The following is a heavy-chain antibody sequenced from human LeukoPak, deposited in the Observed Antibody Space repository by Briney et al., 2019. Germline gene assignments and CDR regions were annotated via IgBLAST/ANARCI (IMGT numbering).Heavy chain of an antibody. V-gene: IGHV3-30*01. J-gene: IGHJ4*02. D-gene: IGHD3-10*01. CDR2: ISYEGGIT. CDR3: ATDSTYYYESGSSGPHFFDY. CDR1: GFTFSSSA. Sequence: GGSLRLSCAASGFTFSSSAMHWVRQAPGKGLEWVALISYEGGITYYADSVKGRFTIYRDNSKNTLYLQLNSLRAEDTAVYYCATDSTYYYESGSSGPHFFDYWGQGTLVTVSS.